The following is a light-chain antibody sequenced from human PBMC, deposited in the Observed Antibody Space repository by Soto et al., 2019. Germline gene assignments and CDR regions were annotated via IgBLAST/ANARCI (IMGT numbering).Light chain of an antibody. Sequence: QSLLAHPAAVSRSPGNSITISFAGSISYVCAYNYVSCYQQHPGKAPKLMIYEVSNRPSGVSNRFSGSKSGNTSSLPISGLQAEDEADYYCSSYTSSSTLGVFGTGTKVTV. CDR3: SSYTSSSTLGV. J-gene: IGLJ1*01. V-gene: IGLV2-14*01. CDR2: EVS. CDR1: ISYVCAYNY.